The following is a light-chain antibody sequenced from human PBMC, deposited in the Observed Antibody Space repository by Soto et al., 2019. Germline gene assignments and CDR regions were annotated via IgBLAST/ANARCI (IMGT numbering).Light chain of an antibody. J-gene: IGLJ2*01. V-gene: IGLV2-14*01. CDR3: SSYTSSSTLV. CDR1: SSDVGGYNY. Sequence: QSVLTQPASVSGSPGQSITISCTGTSSDVGGYNYVSWYQQHPGKAPKLMIYEVSNRPSGVSNRFSGSKSGNTASLTISGLEDEDEAYYYCSSYTSSSTLVFGGGTKLTVL. CDR2: EVS.